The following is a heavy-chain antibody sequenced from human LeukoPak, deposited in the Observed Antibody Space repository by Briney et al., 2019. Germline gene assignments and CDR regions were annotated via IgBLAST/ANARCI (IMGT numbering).Heavy chain of an antibody. CDR2: FDPEDGET. V-gene: IGHV1-24*01. Sequence: ASVKVSCKVSGYTLTELSMHWVRQAPGKGLEWMGGFDPEDGETIYAQKFQGRVTMTEDTSTDTAYMELSSLRSEDTAVYYCATFTLSPRLWFGELPSELDHWGQGTLVTVSS. CDR3: ATFTLSPRLWFGELPSELDH. J-gene: IGHJ5*02. D-gene: IGHD3-10*01. CDR1: GYTLTELS.